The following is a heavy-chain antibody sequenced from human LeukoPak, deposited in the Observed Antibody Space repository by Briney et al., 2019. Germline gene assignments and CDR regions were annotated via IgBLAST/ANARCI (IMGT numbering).Heavy chain of an antibody. CDR2: ISSGGSTM. Sequence: LSLTCAVYGGSFSGYYMSWIRQAPGKGLEWVSYISSGGSTMFYADSVKGRFIISRDNAKNSLYLQMNSLRVEDTAVYFCAKGRGWLQFFDYWGQGTLVTVSS. J-gene: IGHJ4*02. CDR1: GGSFSGYY. V-gene: IGHV3-11*04. CDR3: AKGRGWLQFFDY. D-gene: IGHD5-24*01.